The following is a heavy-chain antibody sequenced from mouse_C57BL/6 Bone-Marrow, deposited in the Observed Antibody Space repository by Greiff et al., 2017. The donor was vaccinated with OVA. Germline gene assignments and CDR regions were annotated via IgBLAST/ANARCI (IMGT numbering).Heavy chain of an antibody. CDR2: INYDGSST. CDR1: GFTFSDYY. V-gene: IGHV5-16*01. J-gene: IGHJ2*01. CDR3: ARERGITTVVANYYFDY. D-gene: IGHD1-1*01. Sequence: EVQVVESEGGLVQPGSSMKLSCTASGFTFSDYYMAWVRQVPEKGLEWVANINYDGSSTYYLDSLKSRFIISRDNAKNILYLQMSSLKSEDTATYYCARERGITTVVANYYFDYWGQGTTLTVSS.